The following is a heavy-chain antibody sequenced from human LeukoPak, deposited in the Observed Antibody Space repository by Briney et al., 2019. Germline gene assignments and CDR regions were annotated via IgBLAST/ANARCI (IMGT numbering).Heavy chain of an antibody. J-gene: IGHJ6*02. CDR3: ASSPIVAKPYYYYYYGMDV. Sequence: ASVNVSCKASGYTFTGYYMHWVRQAPGQGLEWMGWINPNSGGTNYAQKFQGRVTMTRDTSISTAYMELSRLRSDDTAVYYCASSPIVAKPYYYYYYGMDVWGQGTTVTVSS. CDR1: GYTFTGYY. V-gene: IGHV1-2*02. CDR2: INPNSGGT. D-gene: IGHD5-12*01.